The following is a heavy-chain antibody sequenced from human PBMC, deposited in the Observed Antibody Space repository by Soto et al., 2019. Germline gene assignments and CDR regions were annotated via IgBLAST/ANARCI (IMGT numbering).Heavy chain of an antibody. CDR1: GFTFSWYW. CDR3: VSTPYGGQDY. CDR2: IKQDGSEK. D-gene: IGHD4-17*01. V-gene: IGHV3-7*01. J-gene: IGHJ4*02. Sequence: PGGSLRLSCAASGFTFSWYWMSWVRQAPGKGLEWVANIKQDGSEKYYVDSVKGRFTISKDNAKNSLYLQMNSLRVEDTAVYYCVSTPYGGQDYWGQGTMVTVSS.